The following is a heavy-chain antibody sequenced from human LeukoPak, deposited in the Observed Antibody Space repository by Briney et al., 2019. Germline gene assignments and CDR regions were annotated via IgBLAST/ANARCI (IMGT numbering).Heavy chain of an antibody. J-gene: IGHJ6*04. CDR2: INHSGST. V-gene: IGHV4-34*01. Sequence: PSETLSLTCAVYGGSFSGYYWSWIRQPPGKGLEWIGEINHSGSTNYNPSLKSRVTISVDTTKNQFSLKLSSVTAADTAVYYCARGRIMVRGIIDVWGKGTTVTVSS. D-gene: IGHD3-10*01. CDR3: ARGRIMVRGIIDV. CDR1: GGSFSGYY.